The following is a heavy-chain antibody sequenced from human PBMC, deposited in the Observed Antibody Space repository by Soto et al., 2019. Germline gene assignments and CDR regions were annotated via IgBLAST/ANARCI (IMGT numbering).Heavy chain of an antibody. CDR3: AKGGRVGYCSSTSCLGGYYYMDV. V-gene: IGHV3-23*01. CDR2: ISGSGGST. J-gene: IGHJ6*03. CDR1: GFTFSSYA. D-gene: IGHD2-2*01. Sequence: GGSLRLSCAASGFTFSSYAMSWVRQAPGKGLEWVSAISGSGGSTYYADSVKGRFTISRDNSKNTLYLQMNSLRAEDTAVYYCAKGGRVGYCSSTSCLGGYYYMDVWGKGTTVTVSS.